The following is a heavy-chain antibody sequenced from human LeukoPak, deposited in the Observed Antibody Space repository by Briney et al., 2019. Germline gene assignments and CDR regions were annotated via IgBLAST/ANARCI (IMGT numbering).Heavy chain of an antibody. Sequence: PSEALSLTCAVSGYSISSGYYWGWIRQPPGKGLEWIGSIYHSGSTYYNPSLESRVTISVDTSKNQFSLKLSSVTAADTAVYYCARRSIFGANWFDPWGQGTLVTVSS. CDR1: GYSISSGYY. CDR3: ARRSIFGANWFDP. CDR2: IYHSGST. D-gene: IGHD3-3*01. V-gene: IGHV4-38-2*01. J-gene: IGHJ5*02.